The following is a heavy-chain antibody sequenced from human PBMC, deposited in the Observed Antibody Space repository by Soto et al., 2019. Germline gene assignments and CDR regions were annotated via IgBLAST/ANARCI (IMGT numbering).Heavy chain of an antibody. CDR3: ARDTPRGYSYGSFDY. CDR2: INYSGST. CDR1: GGSFSSYQ. Sequence: SETLSLTCAVRGGSFSSYQWSWIRQTPGQGLEWIGDINYSGSTNYNPSLKSRITMSVDTSKNQFSLKLSSVTAADTAVYYCARDTPRGYSYGSFDYWGQGTQVTVSS. V-gene: IGHV4-34*10. J-gene: IGHJ4*02. D-gene: IGHD5-18*01.